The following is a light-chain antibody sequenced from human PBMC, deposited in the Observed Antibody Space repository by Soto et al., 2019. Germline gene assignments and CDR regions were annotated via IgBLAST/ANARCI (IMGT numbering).Light chain of an antibody. CDR1: SSDVGAYDY. J-gene: IGLJ1*01. Sequence: QSVLTQPASVSGSPGQSSTISCTGTSSDVGAYDYVSWYQQHPGEVPKLMIFDVSDRPSGVSNRFSGSKSGNTASLTISGLQAEDEADYYFSSFTTSTSYVVATGTKLTFL. CDR2: DVS. V-gene: IGLV2-14*03. CDR3: SSFTTSTSYV.